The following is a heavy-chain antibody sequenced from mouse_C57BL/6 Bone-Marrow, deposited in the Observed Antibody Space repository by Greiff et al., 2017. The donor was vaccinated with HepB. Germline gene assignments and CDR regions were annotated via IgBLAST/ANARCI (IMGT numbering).Heavy chain of an antibody. D-gene: IGHD1-1*01. V-gene: IGHV1-7*01. Sequence: QVQLKESGAELAKPGASVKLSCKASGYTFTSYWMHWVKQRPGQGLEWIGYINPSSGYTKYNQKFKDKATLTADKSSSTAYMQLSSLTYEGSAVYYCAIYYYGSSYDFDYWGQGTTLTVSS. CDR1: GYTFTSYW. J-gene: IGHJ2*01. CDR3: AIYYYGSSYDFDY. CDR2: INPSSGYT.